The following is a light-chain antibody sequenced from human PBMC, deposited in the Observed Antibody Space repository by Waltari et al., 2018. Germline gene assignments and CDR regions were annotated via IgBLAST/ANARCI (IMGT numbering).Light chain of an antibody. CDR1: SSHIGNKS. CDR3: GTWDTSLSAWV. CDR2: DND. J-gene: IGLJ3*02. V-gene: IGLV1-51*01. Sequence: QSVFTHAPSVSAAPVQNVPISCARLSSHIGNKSVSRYHHLPGTAPKLLIYDNDKRPSGIPDRFSASKSGTSATLGITGLQTGDEANYYCGTWDTSLSAWVFGGGTKLTVL.